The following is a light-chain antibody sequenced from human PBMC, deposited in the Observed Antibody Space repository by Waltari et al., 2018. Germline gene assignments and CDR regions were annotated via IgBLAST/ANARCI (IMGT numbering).Light chain of an antibody. J-gene: IGKJ1*01. Sequence: EIVLTQSPGTLSLSPGERATLSCRASQSVSSNYLGWYQQKPGPAPRLLIHGASSRATGIPDRFSGSGAGADFTLTISRLEPEDFAVYYCQQYGSSPRTFGQGTKVEIK. CDR3: QQYGSSPRT. V-gene: IGKV3-20*01. CDR1: QSVSSNY. CDR2: GAS.